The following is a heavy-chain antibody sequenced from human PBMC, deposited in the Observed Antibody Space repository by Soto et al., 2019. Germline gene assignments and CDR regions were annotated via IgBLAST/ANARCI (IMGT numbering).Heavy chain of an antibody. Sequence: EVHLLGSGGDLVKPGGSLRLSCEVSGFTFNNFAMSWVRQSPGKGLEWVSTISSDGDLRHYAESVKGRFTISRANSKSSLFMQMNSLRAEDTALYFCAKVRQRFLDILTGATNFDSWGQGTLVTVSS. V-gene: IGHV3-23*01. CDR1: GFTFNNFA. CDR2: ISSDGDLR. J-gene: IGHJ4*02. D-gene: IGHD3-9*01. CDR3: AKVRQRFLDILTGATNFDS.